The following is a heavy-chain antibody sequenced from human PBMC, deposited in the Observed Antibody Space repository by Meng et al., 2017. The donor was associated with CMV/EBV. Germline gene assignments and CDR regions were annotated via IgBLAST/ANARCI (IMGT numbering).Heavy chain of an antibody. CDR2: ISSSSSYI. D-gene: IGHD3-10*01. J-gene: IGHJ6*02. CDR3: ARVPSYGSGSYPYYYYYGMDV. V-gene: IGHV3-21*01. CDR1: GFTFSSYS. Sequence: GESLKISCAASGFTFSSYSMNWVRQAPGKGLEWVSSISSSSSYIYYADSVKGRFTISRDNAKNSLYLQMNSLRAEDTAVYYCARVPSYGSGSYPYYYYYGMDVWGQGTTVTVSS.